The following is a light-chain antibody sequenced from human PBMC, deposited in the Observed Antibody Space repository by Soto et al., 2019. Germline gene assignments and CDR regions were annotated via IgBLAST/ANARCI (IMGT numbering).Light chain of an antibody. V-gene: IGKV4-1*01. CDR3: QQHYSPPYT. CDR2: WAS. J-gene: IGKJ2*01. Sequence: DIVMTQSPDSLAVSLGERATINCKSSQSILYSSNNKNQLAWYQQKPGQPPKLLFYWASTRESGVPDRFSGSESGTDFTLTIISLQAEDVAVYYCQQHYSPPYTFGQGTKLEI. CDR1: QSILYSSNNKNQ.